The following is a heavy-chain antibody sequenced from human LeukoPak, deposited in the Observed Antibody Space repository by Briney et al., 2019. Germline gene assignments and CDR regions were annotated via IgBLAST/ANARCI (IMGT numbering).Heavy chain of an antibody. V-gene: IGHV4-61*01. CDR1: GGSVSSGNYY. CDR3: ARVVYAGAPYFDY. D-gene: IGHD2-8*02. CDR2: IYYSGST. Sequence: NPSETVSLTCTVSGGSVSSGNYYWSWIRQPPGKGLEWIGYIYYSGSTNNNPSLKSRVTISVDTSKNQFSLKLSSVTAADTAVYYCARVVYAGAPYFDYWGQGTLVTVSS. J-gene: IGHJ4*02.